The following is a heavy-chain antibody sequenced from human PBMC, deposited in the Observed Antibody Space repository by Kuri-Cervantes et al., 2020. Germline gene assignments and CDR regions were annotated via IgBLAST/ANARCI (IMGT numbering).Heavy chain of an antibody. CDR2: ISSGSTYI. CDR3: AKDGLSYAAAGTSFDY. D-gene: IGHD6-13*01. CDR1: GFTFSSYS. Sequence: GESLKISCAASGFTFSSYSMNWVRQAPGKGLEWVSSISSGSTYIHYADSLKGRFTISRDNSKNTLYLQMNSLRAEDTAVYYCAKDGLSYAAAGTSFDYWGQGTLVTVSS. J-gene: IGHJ4*02. V-gene: IGHV3-21*01.